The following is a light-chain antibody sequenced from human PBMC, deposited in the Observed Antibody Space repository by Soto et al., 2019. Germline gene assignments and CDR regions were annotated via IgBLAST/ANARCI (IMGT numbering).Light chain of an antibody. CDR3: QQYHSAPQT. Sequence: EIVMTQSPDSLAVSLGERATINCKSSQRVLFSPNNKNYLAWYQQKPGQPPKLLIYWASTRESGVPDRFSGCGSGTDFTLTISRLQAEDVAFYYCQQYHSAPQTFGQGTKVEIK. V-gene: IGKV4-1*01. CDR1: QRVLFSPNNKNY. CDR2: WAS. J-gene: IGKJ1*01.